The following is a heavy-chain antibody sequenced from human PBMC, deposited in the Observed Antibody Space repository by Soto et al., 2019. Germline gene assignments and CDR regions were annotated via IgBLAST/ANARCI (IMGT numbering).Heavy chain of an antibody. J-gene: IGHJ6*02. CDR1: GFTFSNAW. CDR2: IKSKTDGGTT. Sequence: ESGGGLVKPGGSLRLSCAASGFTFSNAWMSWVRQAPGKGLEWVGRIKSKTDGGTTDYAAPVKGRFTISRDDSKNTLYLQMNSLKTEDSAVYYCTTDMGSNCSSTSCSYYYGMDVWGQGTTVTVSS. V-gene: IGHV3-15*01. CDR3: TTDMGSNCSSTSCSYYYGMDV. D-gene: IGHD2-2*01.